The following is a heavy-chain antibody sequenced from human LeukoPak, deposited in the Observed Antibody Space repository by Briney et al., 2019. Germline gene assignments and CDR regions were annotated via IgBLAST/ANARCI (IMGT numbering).Heavy chain of an antibody. CDR1: GFTFSSYA. Sequence: GGSLRLSCAASGFTFSSYAMHWVGQAPGKGLEWVAVISYDGSNKYYADSVKGRFTISRDNSKNTLYLQMNSLRAQDTAVYYCASRNPGSILDYWGQGTLVTVSS. CDR2: ISYDGSNK. V-gene: IGHV3-30*01. D-gene: IGHD6-6*01. CDR3: ASRNPGSILDY. J-gene: IGHJ4*02.